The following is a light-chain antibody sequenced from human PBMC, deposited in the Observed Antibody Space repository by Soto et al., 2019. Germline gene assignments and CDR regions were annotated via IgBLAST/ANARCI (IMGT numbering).Light chain of an antibody. CDR2: KAS. J-gene: IGKJ1*01. CDR1: QSISYW. V-gene: IGKV1-5*03. CDR3: QQYKTYSGT. Sequence: DIQMTQSPSTLSASLGDRVIITCRASQSISYWLAWYQQKPGKAPKLLIYKASSLESGVPLRFSGSGSDTEFTLTINSLQPDDFATYYCQQYKTYSGTFGQGTKVDIK.